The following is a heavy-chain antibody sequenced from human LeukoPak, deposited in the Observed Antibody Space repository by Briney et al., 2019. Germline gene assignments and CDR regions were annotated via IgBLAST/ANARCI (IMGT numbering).Heavy chain of an antibody. CDR2: ISGSGGST. D-gene: IGHD4-23*01. CDR1: GFTFSRYG. CDR3: ARASYGGQFDY. J-gene: IGHJ4*02. V-gene: IGHV3-23*01. Sequence: GALRLSCAASGFTFSRYGMNWVRQAPGKGLEWVSAISGSGGSTYYADSVKGRFTVSRDNSNNTLYLQMNSLRAEDTAVYYCARASYGGQFDYWGQGTLVTVSS.